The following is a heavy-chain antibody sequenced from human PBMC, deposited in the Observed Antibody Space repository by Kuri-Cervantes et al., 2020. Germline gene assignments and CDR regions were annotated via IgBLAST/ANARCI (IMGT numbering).Heavy chain of an antibody. J-gene: IGHJ4*02. CDR1: GFTFSSYA. CDR2: ISGSGGST. Sequence: GESLKISCAASGFTFSSYAMSWVRQAPGRGLEWVSAISGSGGSTYYADSVKGRFTISRDNSKNTLYLQMNSLRVEDTAVYYCAKLPYYYDSSGYYNNWGQGTLVTVSS. CDR3: AKLPYYYDSSGYYNN. D-gene: IGHD3-22*01. V-gene: IGHV3-23*01.